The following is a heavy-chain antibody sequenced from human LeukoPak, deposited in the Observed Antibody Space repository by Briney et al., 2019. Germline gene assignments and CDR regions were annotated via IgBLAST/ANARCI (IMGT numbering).Heavy chain of an antibody. D-gene: IGHD5-18*01. CDR2: INHSGST. CDR3: ARERSSYGQAFDY. Sequence: PSETLSLTGAVYGGSFSGYYWSWIRQPPGKGLEWIGEINHSGSTNYNPSLKSRVTISVDTSKNQFSLKLSSVTAADTAVYYCARERSSYGQAFDYWGQRTLVTVSS. J-gene: IGHJ4*02. CDR1: GGSFSGYY. V-gene: IGHV4-34*01.